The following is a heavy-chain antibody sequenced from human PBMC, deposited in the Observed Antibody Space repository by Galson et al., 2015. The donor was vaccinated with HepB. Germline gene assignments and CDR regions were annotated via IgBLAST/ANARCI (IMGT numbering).Heavy chain of an antibody. J-gene: IGHJ1*01. CDR1: GFTFSSYA. D-gene: IGHD3-3*01. CDR3: AHAGGYDFWSGYYEAYFQH. CDR2: ISGKGGST. Sequence: SLRLSCAASGFTFSSYAMSWVRQAPGKGLEWVSAISGKGGSTYYADSVKGRFTIPRDNSKNTLYLQMNSLRAEDTAVYYCAHAGGYDFWSGYYEAYFQHWGQGTLVTVSS. V-gene: IGHV3-23*01.